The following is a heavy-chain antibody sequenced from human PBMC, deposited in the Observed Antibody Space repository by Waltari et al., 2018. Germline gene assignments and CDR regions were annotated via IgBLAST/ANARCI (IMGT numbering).Heavy chain of an antibody. D-gene: IGHD6-19*01. CDR3: ARGRLGRYSSGWYPFDY. J-gene: IGHJ4*02. CDR2: INPNGST. Sequence: QVQLQQWGAGLLKPSETLSLTCAVYGGSFSGYYWSWIRQPPGKGLAWTGGINPNGSTHYNPSLKSRVNISVDKSKNQFPPKLSSVTAADTAVYYCARGRLGRYSSGWYPFDYWGQGTLVTVSS. CDR1: GGSFSGYY. V-gene: IGHV4-34*01.